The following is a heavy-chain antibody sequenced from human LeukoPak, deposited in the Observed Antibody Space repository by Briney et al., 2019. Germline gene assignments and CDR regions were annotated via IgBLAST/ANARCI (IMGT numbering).Heavy chain of an antibody. CDR1: GGSITNGHS. D-gene: IGHD2-2*01. Sequence: SETLSLTCAVSGGSITNGHSWIWVRQPPEKGLEWIGEIFHHGNTNYNPSLKSRVTISVDTSKNQFSLKLSSVTAADTAVYYCARQVVPAAPFDYWGQGTLVTVSS. V-gene: IGHV4-4*02. CDR2: IFHHGNT. CDR3: ARQVVPAAPFDY. J-gene: IGHJ4*02.